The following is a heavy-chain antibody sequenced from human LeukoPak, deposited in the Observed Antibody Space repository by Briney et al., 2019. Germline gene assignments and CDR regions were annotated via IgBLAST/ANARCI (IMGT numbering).Heavy chain of an antibody. D-gene: IGHD3-3*01. CDR3: ARGRYYDFWSGYSGYDY. CDR2: INHSGST. J-gene: IGHJ4*02. Sequence: PSETPSLTCAVYGGSFSGYYWSWIRQPPGKGLEWIGEINHSGSTNYNPSLKSRVTMSVDTSKNQFSLKLSSVTAADTAVYYCARGRYYDFWSGYSGYDYWGQGTLVTVSS. V-gene: IGHV4-34*01. CDR1: GGSFSGYY.